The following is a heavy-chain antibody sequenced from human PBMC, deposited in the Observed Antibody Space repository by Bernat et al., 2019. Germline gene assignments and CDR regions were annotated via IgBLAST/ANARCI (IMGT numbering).Heavy chain of an antibody. Sequence: EVQMVESGGGLVQPGGSLRVSCAASVFTFSAYWMHWVRQTPGKGLVWVSRINSDGSSTIYADSVKGRFTISRDNAKSTLYLQMNSLRAEDAAVYYCARELTYSSASDAFDHWGQETMVTVSS. V-gene: IGHV3-74*01. CDR1: VFTFSAYW. CDR2: INSDGSST. CDR3: ARELTYSSASDAFDH. D-gene: IGHD6-19*01. J-gene: IGHJ3*01.